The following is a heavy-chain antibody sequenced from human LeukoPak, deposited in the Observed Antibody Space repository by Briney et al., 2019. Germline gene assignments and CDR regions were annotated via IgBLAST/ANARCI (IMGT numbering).Heavy chain of an antibody. J-gene: IGHJ6*02. D-gene: IGHD3-16*01. V-gene: IGHV3-7*01. CDR1: GFTFGSHW. Sequence: PGGSLRLSCAASGFTFGSHWMGWVRQAPGKGLEWVANIGPDGNEKNHVDSVKGRFTISRENAKNSLYLQMNSLKADETAVYFCARVLLGNAHDTMDVWGQGTTITVSS. CDR2: IGPDGNEK. CDR3: ARVLLGNAHDTMDV.